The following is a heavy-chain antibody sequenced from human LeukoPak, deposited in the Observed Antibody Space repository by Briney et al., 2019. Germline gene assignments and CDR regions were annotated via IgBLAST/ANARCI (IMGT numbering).Heavy chain of an antibody. D-gene: IGHD4-17*01. CDR1: GGSISSYY. V-gene: IGHV4-59*01. J-gene: IGHJ3*02. Sequence: SETLSLTCTVSGGSISSYYWSWIRQPPGKGLEWIGYIYYSGSTNYNPSLKSRVTISVDTSKNQFSLKLSSVTAADTAVYYCARVDGVTGDAFDIWGQGTMVTVSS. CDR2: IYYSGST. CDR3: ARVDGVTGDAFDI.